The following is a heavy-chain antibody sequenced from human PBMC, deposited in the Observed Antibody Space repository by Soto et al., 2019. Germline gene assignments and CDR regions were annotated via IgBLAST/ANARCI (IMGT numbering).Heavy chain of an antibody. J-gene: IGHJ3*02. Sequence: ASVTVSCQASGYTFTSYDINWVRQATGQGLEWMGWVNPNSGNTGYAQKFQGRVTMTRNTSISTAYMELSSLRSEDTAVYYCARVVQPDDAFDIWGQGTMVTVSS. CDR1: GYTFTSYD. CDR3: ARVVQPDDAFDI. D-gene: IGHD5-18*01. CDR2: VNPNSGNT. V-gene: IGHV1-8*01.